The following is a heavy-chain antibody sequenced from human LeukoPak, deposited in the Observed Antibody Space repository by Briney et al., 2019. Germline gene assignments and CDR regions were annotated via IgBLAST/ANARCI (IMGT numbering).Heavy chain of an antibody. Sequence: GGSLRLSCAASGFTFSNYWMSWVRQAPGKGLEWVANIKQDGSEKYYVDSVKGRFTISRDNAKNSLYLQMNSLRAEDTAVYYCARDRGITTDWYFDLWGRGTLVTVSS. D-gene: IGHD3-3*01. V-gene: IGHV3-7*01. CDR1: GFTFSNYW. CDR3: ARDRGITTDWYFDL. J-gene: IGHJ2*01. CDR2: IKQDGSEK.